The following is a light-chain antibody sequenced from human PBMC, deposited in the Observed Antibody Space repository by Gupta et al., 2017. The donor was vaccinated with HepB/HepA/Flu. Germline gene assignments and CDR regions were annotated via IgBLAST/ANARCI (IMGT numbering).Light chain of an antibody. V-gene: IGLV2-8*01. CDR1: SRDVGSYNF. Sequence: QSALTQPPSASGSPGQSVTISCTGTSRDVGSYNFVSWYQQHPHKAPKLILYDVNKRSAGVPGRFSASKSGNTASLTVSGLQAEDAADYYCSSYADSNNYVFGTGTRVTVL. CDR3: SSYADSNNYV. CDR2: DVN. J-gene: IGLJ1*01.